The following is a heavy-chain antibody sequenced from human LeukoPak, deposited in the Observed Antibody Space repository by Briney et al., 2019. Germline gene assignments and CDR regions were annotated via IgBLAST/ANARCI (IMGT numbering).Heavy chain of an antibody. Sequence: GGSLRLSCAASGFTFSSYAMRWVRPTPGKGLEWVSAISGSGGSTYYADSVKGRFTISRDNSKNTLYLQMNSLRAEDTAVYYCAKDQAAAGYYYYGMDVWGQGTTVTVSS. J-gene: IGHJ6*02. CDR2: ISGSGGST. CDR1: GFTFSSYA. CDR3: AKDQAAAGYYYYGMDV. V-gene: IGHV3-23*01. D-gene: IGHD6-13*01.